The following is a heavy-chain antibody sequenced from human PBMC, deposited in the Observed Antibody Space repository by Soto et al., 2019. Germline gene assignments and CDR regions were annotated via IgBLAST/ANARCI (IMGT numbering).Heavy chain of an antibody. CDR2: IKQDGSEK. V-gene: IGHV3-7*01. CDR1: GFTFSSYW. Sequence: GGSLRLSCAASGFTFSSYWMSWVRQAPGKGLEWVANIKQDGSEKYYVDSVKGRFTISRDNAKNSLYLQMNSLRAEDTAVYYCAREYIVVVPAAIPHYYMDVWGKGTTVTVSS. D-gene: IGHD2-2*01. CDR3: AREYIVVVPAAIPHYYMDV. J-gene: IGHJ6*03.